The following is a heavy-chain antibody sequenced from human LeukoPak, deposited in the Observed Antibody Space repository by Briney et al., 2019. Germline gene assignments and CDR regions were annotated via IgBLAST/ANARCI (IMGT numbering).Heavy chain of an antibody. CDR1: GFTFSSYG. V-gene: IGHV3-33*01. CDR3: ARAGQLWFGELYAFDY. CDR2: IWYDGSNK. D-gene: IGHD3-10*01. Sequence: PGGSLRLSCAASGFTFSSYGMHWVRQAPGKGLEWVAVIWYDGSNKYYADSVKGRFTISRDNSKNTLYLQMNSLRAEDTAVYYCARAGQLWFGELYAFDYWGQGTLVTVSS. J-gene: IGHJ4*02.